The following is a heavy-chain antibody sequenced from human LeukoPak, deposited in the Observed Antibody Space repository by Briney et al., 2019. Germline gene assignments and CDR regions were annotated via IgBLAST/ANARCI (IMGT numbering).Heavy chain of an antibody. CDR2: IYHSGST. CDR3: ATRVDSSSWYPFY. CDR1: GGSISSSNW. Sequence: SGTLSLTCAVSGGSISSSNWWSWVRQPPGKGLEWIGEIYHSGSTNYNPSLKSRVTISVDKSKNQFSLKLSSVTAADTAVYYCATRVDSSSWYPFYRGQGTLVTVSS. D-gene: IGHD6-13*01. J-gene: IGHJ4*02. V-gene: IGHV4-4*02.